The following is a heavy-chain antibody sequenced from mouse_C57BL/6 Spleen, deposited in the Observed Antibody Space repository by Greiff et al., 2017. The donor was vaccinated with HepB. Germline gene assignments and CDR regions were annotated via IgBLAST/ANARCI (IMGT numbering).Heavy chain of an antibody. CDR1: GYAFSSYW. J-gene: IGHJ1*03. Sequence: VQLQQSGAELVKPGASVKISCKASGYAFSSYWMNWVKQRPGKGLEWIGQIYPGDGDTNYNGKFKGKATLTADKSSSTAYMQLSSLTSEDSAVYFCARVYYGNPWYFDVWGTGTTVTVSS. V-gene: IGHV1-80*01. CDR2: IYPGDGDT. CDR3: ARVYYGNPWYFDV. D-gene: IGHD2-1*01.